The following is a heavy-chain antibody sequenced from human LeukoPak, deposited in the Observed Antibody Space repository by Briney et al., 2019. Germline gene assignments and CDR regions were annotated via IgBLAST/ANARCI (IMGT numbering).Heavy chain of an antibody. CDR1: GGSFSNFY. V-gene: IGHV4-34*01. J-gene: IGHJ6*03. CDR2: ISPSGDT. CDR3: ARGRITVFGAVTTPSYYYYYMDV. D-gene: IGHD3-3*01. Sequence: SETLSLTCAVYGGSFSNFYWVWIRQPPGKGLEWIGEISPSGDTKYNPSLKSRVTMSLDTSNNHFSLRLSSVTAADTAVYYCARGRITVFGAVTTPSYYYYYMDVWANGTTVAVSS.